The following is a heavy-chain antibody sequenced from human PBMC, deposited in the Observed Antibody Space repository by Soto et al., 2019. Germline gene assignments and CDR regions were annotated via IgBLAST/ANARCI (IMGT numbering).Heavy chain of an antibody. Sequence: ASVKVSCKASGYTFTSYYMHWVRQAPGQGLEWMGIINPSGGSTSYAQKFQGRVTMTRDTSTSTVYMELSSLRSEDTAVYYYARDLKVYSSGWYPFDYWGQGTLVTVSS. V-gene: IGHV1-46*01. CDR1: GYTFTSYY. J-gene: IGHJ4*02. CDR3: ARDLKVYSSGWYPFDY. D-gene: IGHD6-19*01. CDR2: INPSGGST.